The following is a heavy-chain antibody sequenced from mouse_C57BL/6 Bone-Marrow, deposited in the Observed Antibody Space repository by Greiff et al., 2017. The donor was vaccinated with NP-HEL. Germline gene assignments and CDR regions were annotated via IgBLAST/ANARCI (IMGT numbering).Heavy chain of an antibody. J-gene: IGHJ3*01. CDR3: ARDRGGGYYEVWFAY. D-gene: IGHD2-3*01. Sequence: EVKLVESGGGLVKPGGSLKLSCAASGFTFSSYAMSWVRQTPEKRLEWVATISDGGSYTYYPDNVKGRFTISRDNAKNNLYLQMSHLKSEDTAMYYCARDRGGGYYEVWFAYWGQGTLVTVSA. CDR1: GFTFSSYA. CDR2: ISDGGSYT. V-gene: IGHV5-4*01.